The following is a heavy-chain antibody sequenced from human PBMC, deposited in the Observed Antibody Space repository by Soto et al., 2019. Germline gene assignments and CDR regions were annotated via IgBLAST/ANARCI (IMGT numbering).Heavy chain of an antibody. CDR3: ARGNPLNYAVFDV. D-gene: IGHD3-16*01. J-gene: IGHJ6*02. CDR2: MNAKSGDT. CDR1: GYTFSDFD. Sequence: ASVKVSCKASGYTFSDFDINWLRQAAGQGPEWMGWMNAKSGDTFSAQRLQGKFNMTWDTSLSTAYMEVGSLTSDDAAIYYCARGNPLNYAVFDVWGQGTTVTVSS. V-gene: IGHV1-8*01.